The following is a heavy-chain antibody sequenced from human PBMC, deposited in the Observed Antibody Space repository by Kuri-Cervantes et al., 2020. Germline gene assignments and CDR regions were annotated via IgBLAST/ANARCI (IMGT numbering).Heavy chain of an antibody. CDR3: ARVDTAMVDKFFDY. Sequence: GESLKISCAASGFAFTKYWMHWVRKAPGKGLVWVSRINSDGSSTSYADSVKGRFTISRDNAKNTLYLQMNSLRAEDTAVYYCARVDTAMVDKFFDYWGQGTLVTVSS. D-gene: IGHD5-18*01. CDR2: INSDGSST. V-gene: IGHV3-74*01. J-gene: IGHJ4*02. CDR1: GFAFTKYW.